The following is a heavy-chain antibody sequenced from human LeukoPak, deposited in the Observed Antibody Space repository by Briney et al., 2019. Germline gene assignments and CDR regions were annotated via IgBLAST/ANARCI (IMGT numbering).Heavy chain of an antibody. CDR3: ARGGGSNSGYNFDD. V-gene: IGHV3-23*01. Sequence: GGSLRLSCAASGFTFSSYAMNWVRQAPGEGLEWVSGISGSGSSIHYADSVRGRFTISRDNSKNTVYLQMNSLRAEDTATHHCARGGGSNSGYNFDDWGQGTLVTVSS. CDR1: GFTFSSYA. D-gene: IGHD3-9*01. J-gene: IGHJ4*02. CDR2: ISGSGSSI.